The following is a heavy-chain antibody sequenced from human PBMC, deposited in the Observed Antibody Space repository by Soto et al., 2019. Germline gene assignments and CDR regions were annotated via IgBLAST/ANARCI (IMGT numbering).Heavy chain of an antibody. J-gene: IGHJ4*02. V-gene: IGHV4-59*01. CDR1: GGSISSDY. D-gene: IGHD3-16*02. CDR3: ARTVIGGFDY. CDR2: IYYSGST. Sequence: QVKLQESGPGLVKPSDTLSLTCTVSGGSISSDYWSWIRQPPGKGLEWIAYIYYSGSTNYNPSLKSRVAISGDTSKNQFSLKLSSVTAADTAVYYCARTVIGGFDYWGQGTLVTVSS.